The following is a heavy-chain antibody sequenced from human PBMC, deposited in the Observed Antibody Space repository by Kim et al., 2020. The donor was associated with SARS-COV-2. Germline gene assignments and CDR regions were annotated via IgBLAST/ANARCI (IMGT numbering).Heavy chain of an antibody. CDR3: AREDQDYYYGMDV. D-gene: IGHD2-2*01. Sequence: TDSVQGRLTIARDNAKNSLYLQMNSLRAEDTAVYYCAREDQDYYYGMDVWGQGTTVTVSS. V-gene: IGHV3-21*01. J-gene: IGHJ6*02.